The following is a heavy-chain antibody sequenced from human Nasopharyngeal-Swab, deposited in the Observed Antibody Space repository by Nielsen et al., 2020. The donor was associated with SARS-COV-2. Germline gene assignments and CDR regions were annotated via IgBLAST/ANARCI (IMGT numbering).Heavy chain of an antibody. D-gene: IGHD3-10*01. J-gene: IGHJ4*02. Sequence: ASVKVSCKASGYTFTSYAMHWVRQAPGQRLQWMGWINAGNGNTKYSQKFQGRVTITRDTSTSTVYMELSSLRSEDTAVYYCARVYRFVRFGELCYWGQGTLVTVSS. CDR3: ARVYRFVRFGELCY. CDR1: GYTFTSYA. CDR2: INAGNGNT. V-gene: IGHV1-3*01.